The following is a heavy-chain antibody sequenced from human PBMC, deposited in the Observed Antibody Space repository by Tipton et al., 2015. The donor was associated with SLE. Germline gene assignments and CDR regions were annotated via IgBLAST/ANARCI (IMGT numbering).Heavy chain of an antibody. CDR3: ARDGLGSFYMDV. Sequence: TLSLTCTVSGGSLRSGSYHWSWIRQPAGKGLEWIGRIHASGSTHYNPSLKSRVSISVDTSKNQFSLNLSSVTAADTAVCYCARDGLGSFYMDVWGKGTTGTVAS. V-gene: IGHV4-61*02. J-gene: IGHJ6*03. D-gene: IGHD1-14*01. CDR2: IHASGST. CDR1: GGSLRSGSYH.